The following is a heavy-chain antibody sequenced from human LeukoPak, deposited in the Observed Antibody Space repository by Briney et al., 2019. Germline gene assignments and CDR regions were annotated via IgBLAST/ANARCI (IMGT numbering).Heavy chain of an antibody. CDR1: GFTFNNYA. J-gene: IGHJ4*02. V-gene: IGHV3-23*01. CDR3: TKDNTYGDY. D-gene: IGHD4-17*01. CDR2: ISASATST. Sequence: GGSLRLSCAASGFTFNNYAMSWVRQAPGKGLEWVSGISASATSTYYADPVKGRFTISRDKSKNTLYLQMNSLRAEDTAIYYCTKDNTYGDYWGQGTLVTVSS.